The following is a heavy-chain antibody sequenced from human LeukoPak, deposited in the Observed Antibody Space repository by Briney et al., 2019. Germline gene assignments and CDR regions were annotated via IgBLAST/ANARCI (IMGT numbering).Heavy chain of an antibody. CDR3: ARAYCGGDCPHDALDI. CDR2: ISYDGSNK. D-gene: IGHD2-21*02. Sequence: PGGSLRLSCEASGITFSSYAMHWVRQAPGKGLEWVAVISYDGSNKYYADSVKGRFTISRDNSKNTLYLQMNSLRAEDTAVYYCARAYCGGDCPHDALDIWGQGTMVTVSS. CDR1: GITFSSYA. J-gene: IGHJ3*02. V-gene: IGHV3-30*04.